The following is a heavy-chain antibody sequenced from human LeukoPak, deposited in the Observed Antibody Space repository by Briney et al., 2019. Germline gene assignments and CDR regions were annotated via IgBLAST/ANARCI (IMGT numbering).Heavy chain of an antibody. J-gene: IGHJ4*02. V-gene: IGHV4-59*08. Sequence: NSSETLSLTCTVSGGPISSYFWSWIRQPPGKGLEWIGYIYYSGSTIYNPSLKSRVTISVDTSKNQFSLKLSSVTAADTAVYYCARLPGATSNVDYWGQGTLVTVSS. D-gene: IGHD1-26*01. CDR2: IYYSGST. CDR1: GGPISSYF. CDR3: ARLPGATSNVDY.